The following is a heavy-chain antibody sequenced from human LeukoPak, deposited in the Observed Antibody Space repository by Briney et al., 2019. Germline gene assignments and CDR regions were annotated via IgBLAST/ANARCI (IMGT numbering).Heavy chain of an antibody. CDR1: GYSISSGYY. Sequence: SETLSLTCTVSGYSISSGYYWGWIRQPPGKGLEWIGGIYHSGSTCYNPSLKSRVTISVDTSKNQFSLKLSSVTAADTAVYYCARGPSFYDSSGSDAFDIWGQGTMVTVSS. D-gene: IGHD3-22*01. CDR2: IYHSGST. CDR3: ARGPSFYDSSGSDAFDI. V-gene: IGHV4-38-2*02. J-gene: IGHJ3*02.